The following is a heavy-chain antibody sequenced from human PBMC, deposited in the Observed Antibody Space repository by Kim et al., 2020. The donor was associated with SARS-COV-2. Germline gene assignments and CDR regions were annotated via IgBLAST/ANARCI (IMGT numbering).Heavy chain of an antibody. CDR3: ARRGDYDGNPFDY. CDR1: GDSVSSNRVA. Sequence: SQTLSLTCAISGDSVSSNRVAWNWIRQSPSRGLEWLGRTYYRSTWYNDYAVSVKSRITINPDTSKNQFSQHLNSVTPEDTAIYYCARRGDYDGNPFDYWGQGTLVTVSS. V-gene: IGHV6-1*01. CDR2: TYYRSTWYN. D-gene: IGHD3-10*01. J-gene: IGHJ4*02.